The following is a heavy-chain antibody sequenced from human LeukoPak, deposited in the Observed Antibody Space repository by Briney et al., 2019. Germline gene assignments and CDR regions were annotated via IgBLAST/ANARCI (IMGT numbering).Heavy chain of an antibody. CDR3: ARDQPPAGY. J-gene: IGHJ4*02. Sequence: PSETLSPTCTVSGGSISSYYWSWIRQPPGKGLEWIGYIYYSGSTNYNPSLKSRVTISVDTSKNQFSLKLSSVTAADTAVYYCARDQPPAGYWGQGTLVTVSS. V-gene: IGHV4-59*01. CDR1: GGSISSYY. CDR2: IYYSGST.